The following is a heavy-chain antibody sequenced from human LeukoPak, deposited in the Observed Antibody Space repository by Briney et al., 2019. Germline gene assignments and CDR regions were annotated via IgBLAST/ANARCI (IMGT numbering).Heavy chain of an antibody. J-gene: IGHJ3*02. Sequence: SETLSLPCTVSGGSISSSSYYWAWIRQPPGKGLVWIGNICYSGTFYYNPSLKSRIPISVDTSKTQFSLKLSSVTAADTAVYYCATLGHQLRPTHAFHMWGQRTMVTVSS. CDR3: ATLGHQLRPTHAFHM. CDR2: ICYSGTF. D-gene: IGHD2-2*01. CDR1: GGSISSSSYY. V-gene: IGHV4-39*01.